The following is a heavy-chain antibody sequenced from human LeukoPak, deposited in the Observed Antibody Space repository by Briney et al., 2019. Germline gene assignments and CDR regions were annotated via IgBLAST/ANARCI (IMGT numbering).Heavy chain of an antibody. Sequence: SETLSLTCTVSGGSISSSSYYWGWIRQPPGQGLEWIGRISYSGNTHYSPSLKSRVTMSVDTSKNHFSLRLTSVTAADTAVYYCARLTHSYYSDTSGYYPYYYMDVWGNGTTVTVTS. J-gene: IGHJ6*03. CDR2: ISYSGNT. CDR3: ARLTHSYYSDTSGYYPYYYMDV. D-gene: IGHD3-22*01. CDR1: GGSISSSSYY. V-gene: IGHV4-39*02.